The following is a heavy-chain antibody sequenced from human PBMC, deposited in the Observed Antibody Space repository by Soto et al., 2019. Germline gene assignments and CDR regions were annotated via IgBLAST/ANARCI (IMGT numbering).Heavy chain of an antibody. D-gene: IGHD3-22*01. V-gene: IGHV1-18*01. CDR3: AREDSSGYKGGCRY. CDR2: ISTYNDNT. CDR1: GYTFTSYG. J-gene: IGHJ4*02. Sequence: QVQLVQSGGEVKKPGASVKVSCKASGYTFTSYGISWVRQAPGQGLEWMGWISTYNDNTNYTQELQGRVTMTTDTSTSTAYMELRSLRSDDTAVNYCAREDSSGYKGGCRYWGQGTLVTVSS.